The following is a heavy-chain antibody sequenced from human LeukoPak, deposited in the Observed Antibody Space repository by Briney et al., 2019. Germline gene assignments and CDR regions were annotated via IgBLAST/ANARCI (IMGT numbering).Heavy chain of an antibody. CDR2: INHSGST. D-gene: IGHD3-22*01. CDR1: GGSFSGYY. Sequence: SETLSLTCAVYGGSFSGYYWSWIRQPPGKGLEWIGEINHSGSTYYNPSLKSRVTISVDTSKNQFSLKLSSVTAADTAVYYCARVRTSKRYYYDSSGYYLFDYWGQGTLVTVSS. J-gene: IGHJ4*02. CDR3: ARVRTSKRYYYDSSGYYLFDY. V-gene: IGHV4-34*01.